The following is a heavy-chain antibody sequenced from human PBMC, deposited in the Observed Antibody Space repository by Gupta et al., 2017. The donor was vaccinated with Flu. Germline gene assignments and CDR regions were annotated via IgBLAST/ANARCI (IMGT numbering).Heavy chain of an antibody. V-gene: IGHV3-7*01. CDR2: IKQDGSEK. Sequence: EVQLVESGGGLVQPGGSPRLSCVYSGFNFNWMSWVRQAPGKGLEWVAKIKQDGSEKYYVDSVKGRFTISRDNAKNSLYLQMNSLRVEDTALYYCTRTTTCCFDHWGQGTLVTVSS. J-gene: IGHJ4*02. CDR3: TRTTTCCFDH. CDR1: GFNFNW. D-gene: IGHD2/OR15-2a*01.